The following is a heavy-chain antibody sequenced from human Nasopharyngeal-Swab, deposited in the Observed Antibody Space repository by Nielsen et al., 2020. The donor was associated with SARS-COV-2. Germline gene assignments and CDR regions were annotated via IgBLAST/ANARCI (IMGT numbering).Heavy chain of an antibody. Sequence: ASVKGSCKASGYTFTSYAMHWVRQAPGQRLEWMGWINAGNGNTKYSQKFQGRVTITRDTSASTAYMELSSLRSEDTAVYYCARAVRGSGWYWGGFDYWGQGTLVTVSS. D-gene: IGHD6-19*01. CDR2: INAGNGNT. J-gene: IGHJ4*02. V-gene: IGHV1-3*01. CDR1: GYTFTSYA. CDR3: ARAVRGSGWYWGGFDY.